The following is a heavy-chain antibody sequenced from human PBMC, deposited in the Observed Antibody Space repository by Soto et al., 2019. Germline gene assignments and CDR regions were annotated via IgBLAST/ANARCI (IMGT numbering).Heavy chain of an antibody. CDR2: ISYDGSNK. D-gene: IGHD6-6*01. CDR1: GFTFSSYA. J-gene: IGHJ6*02. CDR3: ARDRGRGYSSSSHYYYYGMDV. Sequence: GGSLRLSCAASGFTFSSYAMHWVRQAPGKGLEWVAVISYDGSNKYYADSVKGRFTISRDNSKNTLYLQMNSLRAEDTAAYYCARDRGRGYSSSSHYYYYGMDVWGQGTTVTVSS. V-gene: IGHV3-30-3*01.